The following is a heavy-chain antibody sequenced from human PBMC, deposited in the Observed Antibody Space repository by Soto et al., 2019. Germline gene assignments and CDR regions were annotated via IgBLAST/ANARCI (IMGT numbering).Heavy chain of an antibody. CDR1: GFTFSSYA. V-gene: IGHV3-23*01. CDR3: AKDRVDYGDYRGLDY. CDR2: ISGSGTNR. J-gene: IGHJ4*02. D-gene: IGHD4-17*01. Sequence: EVQLLESGGGLVQPGGSLRRSCAASGFTFSSYAMTWVRQAPGKGLEWVSAISGSGTNRYYADSVKGRFTISRDNSKNTLYLQMNSLRAEDTAVYYCAKDRVDYGDYRGLDYWGQGTLVTVSS.